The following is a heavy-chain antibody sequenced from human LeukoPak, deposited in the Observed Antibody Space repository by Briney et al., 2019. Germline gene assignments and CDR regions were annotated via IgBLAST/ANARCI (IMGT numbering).Heavy chain of an antibody. D-gene: IGHD2-2*01. CDR3: ARNRHAYSCYDSFYP. V-gene: IGHV3-23*01. Sequence: SGGSLRLSCAASGFTFINYGMTWVRQAPGKGLEWVSDISGSGATTYFADSVKGRFTISRDNSKNTMYLQMNTQRVEDTAVYYCARNRHAYSCYDSFYPWGQGTLVTVSS. J-gene: IGHJ5*02. CDR1: GFTFINYG. CDR2: ISGSGATT.